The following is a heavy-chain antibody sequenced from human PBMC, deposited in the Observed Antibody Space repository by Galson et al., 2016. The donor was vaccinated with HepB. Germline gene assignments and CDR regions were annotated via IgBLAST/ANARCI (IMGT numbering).Heavy chain of an antibody. J-gene: IGHJ6*02. CDR2: ISFNDHI. CDR3: ARGDSVEVATPRGSTHYYYGMDV. V-gene: IGHV3-69-1*01. Sequence: SLRLSCAASGFIFSQHGMNWVRQAPGKGLEWVSSISFNDHIFYSDSVKGRFTISRDNAKNSLYLQMNSLRAEDTAVYYCARGDSVEVATPRGSTHYYYGMDVWGQGTTVTVSS. CDR1: GFIFSQHG. D-gene: IGHD2-15*01.